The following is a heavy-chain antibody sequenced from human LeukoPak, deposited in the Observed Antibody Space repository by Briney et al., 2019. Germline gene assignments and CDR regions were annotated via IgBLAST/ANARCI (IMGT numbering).Heavy chain of an antibody. CDR1: RYTFTGYY. CDR3: ARDQFRAARPGY. D-gene: IGHD6-6*01. J-gene: IGHJ4*02. V-gene: IGHV1-2*02. CDR2: INPNSGGT. Sequence: ASVKVSCKASRYTFTGYYMHWLRQAPGQGLEWMGWINPNSGGTNYAQKFQGRVTMTRDTSISTAYMELSRLRSDDTAVYYCARDQFRAARPGYWGQGTLVTVSS.